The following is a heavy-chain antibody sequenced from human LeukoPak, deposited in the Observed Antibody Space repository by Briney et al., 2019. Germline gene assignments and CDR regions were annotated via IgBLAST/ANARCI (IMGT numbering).Heavy chain of an antibody. Sequence: SETLSLTCTVSGGSISSSSYYWGWIRQPPGKGLKWIGSIYYSGSTYYNPSLKSRVTISVDTSKNQFSLKLSSVTAADTAVCYCARQLGYCSSTSCYADKVDYWGQGTLVTVSS. CDR2: IYYSGST. CDR3: ARQLGYCSSTSCYADKVDY. CDR1: GGSISSSSYY. D-gene: IGHD2-2*01. V-gene: IGHV4-39*01. J-gene: IGHJ4*02.